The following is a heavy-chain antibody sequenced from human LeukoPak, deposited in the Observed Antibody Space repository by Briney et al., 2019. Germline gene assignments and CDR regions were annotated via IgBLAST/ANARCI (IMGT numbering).Heavy chain of an antibody. J-gene: IGHJ4*02. Sequence: ASVKVSCKASSYTFTSYGISWVRQAPGQGLEWMGWISAYNGNTNYAQKLQGRVTMTTDTSTSTAYMELWSLRSDDTAVYYCARDGYYYDSSGYYDYWGQGTLVTVSS. CDR1: SYTFTSYG. V-gene: IGHV1-18*01. CDR3: ARDGYYYDSSGYYDY. D-gene: IGHD3-22*01. CDR2: ISAYNGNT.